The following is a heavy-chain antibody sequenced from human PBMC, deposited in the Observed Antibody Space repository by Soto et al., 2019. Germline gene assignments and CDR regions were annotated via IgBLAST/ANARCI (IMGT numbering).Heavy chain of an antibody. Sequence: EVQLLESGGGLVQPGGSLRLSCAASGFIFNAYAMTWVRQAPGKGLEWVSAIGGSGGNTYYAASVKGRFTISGDNSIDTVDLEMNRLRVDATAVYFCARVASDYINSADHWGQGILVTVSS. J-gene: IGHJ4*02. CDR2: IGGSGGNT. D-gene: IGHD4-4*01. CDR1: GFIFNAYA. V-gene: IGHV3-23*01. CDR3: ARVASDYINSADH.